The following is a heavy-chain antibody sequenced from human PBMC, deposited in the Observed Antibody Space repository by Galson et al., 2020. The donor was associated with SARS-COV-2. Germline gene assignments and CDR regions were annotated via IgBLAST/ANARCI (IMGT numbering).Heavy chain of an antibody. J-gene: IGHJ4*02. Sequence: GESLKISCVASGFTFSDYWMSWVRQAPGKGLEWVANIKRDGSENLYVDSVKGRFTISRDNAKNSLYLHTNSLRAEDTAVYYCARISSWYEFTIDYWGQGTLVTVFS. D-gene: IGHD6-13*01. CDR1: GFTFSDYW. V-gene: IGHV3-7*01. CDR2: IKRDGSEN. CDR3: ARISSWYEFTIDY.